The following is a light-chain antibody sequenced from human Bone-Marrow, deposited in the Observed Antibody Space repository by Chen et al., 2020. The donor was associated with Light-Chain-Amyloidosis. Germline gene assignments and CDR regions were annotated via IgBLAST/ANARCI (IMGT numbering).Light chain of an antibody. CDR3: QSYDSSLNVRV. V-gene: IGLV1-40*01. J-gene: IGLJ3*02. Sequence: QSVLTQPPSVSGAPGQRVTISCTGSSSNFRTYFDVHWYQHLPGTAPKLLIYGNNNRPSGVPDRFSGSKSGTSASLAITGLRAEDEADYYCQSYDSSLNVRVFGGGTKLTVL. CDR2: GNN. CDR1: SSNFRTYFD.